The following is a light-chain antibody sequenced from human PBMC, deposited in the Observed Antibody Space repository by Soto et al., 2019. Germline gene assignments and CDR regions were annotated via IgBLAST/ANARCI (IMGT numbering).Light chain of an antibody. Sequence: EIVLTQSPATLSSFPGARVTLSCRASQAVNTRLAWYQHKPGQAPRLLIYLASNRAAGVPARFSGSGSGTDFTLTISNVEPEDFAVYYCHQRQSWPRTFGQGTKVDNK. CDR1: QAVNTR. J-gene: IGKJ1*01. CDR3: HQRQSWPRT. CDR2: LAS. V-gene: IGKV3-11*01.